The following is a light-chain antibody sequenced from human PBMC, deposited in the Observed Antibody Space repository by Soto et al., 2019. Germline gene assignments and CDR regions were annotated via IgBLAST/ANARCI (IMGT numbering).Light chain of an antibody. J-gene: IGLJ3*02. CDR3: QSYDDSLSGWV. Sequence: QSVLTQPPSVSGAPGQTVTISCTGSSANIGAGYTVHWYQQFPGTAPKLLIYANSNRPSGVSPRFSASKSDASASLAITGLKAEDEADYYCQSYDDSLSGWVFGGGTKLTVL. CDR1: SANIGAGYT. V-gene: IGLV1-40*01. CDR2: ANS.